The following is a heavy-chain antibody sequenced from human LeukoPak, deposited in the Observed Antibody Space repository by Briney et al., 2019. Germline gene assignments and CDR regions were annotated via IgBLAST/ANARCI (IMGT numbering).Heavy chain of an antibody. CDR2: ISGSGGST. D-gene: IGHD6-19*01. CDR1: GFTFSSYA. CDR3: AKDSTRRAVAGEFDP. V-gene: IGHV3-23*01. J-gene: IGHJ5*02. Sequence: GGSLRLSCAASGFTFSSYAMSWVRQAPGKGLEGVSAISGSGGSTYYADSVKGRFTISRDNSKNTLYLQMNSLRAEDTAVYYCAKDSTRRAVAGEFDPWGQGTLVTVSS.